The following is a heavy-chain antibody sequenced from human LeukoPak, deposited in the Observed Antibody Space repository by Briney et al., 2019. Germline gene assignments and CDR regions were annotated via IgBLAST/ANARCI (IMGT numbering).Heavy chain of an antibody. CDR2: ISGGGGST. Sequence: PGGSLRLSCAASGFTFSTYAMSWVRQAPGKGLEWVSAISGGGGSTYYADSVRGRFTISRDNSKNTVYLQMNSLRAEDTAVYYCAKRENYYDSSGYHYVGAFDIWGQGTMDTVSS. V-gene: IGHV3-23*01. CDR1: GFTFSTYA. D-gene: IGHD3-22*01. J-gene: IGHJ3*02. CDR3: AKRENYYDSSGYHYVGAFDI.